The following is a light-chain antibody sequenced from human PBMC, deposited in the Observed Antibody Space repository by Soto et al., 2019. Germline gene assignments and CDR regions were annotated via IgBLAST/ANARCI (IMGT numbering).Light chain of an antibody. CDR3: QQYNNWRQT. CDR1: QRVSSN. Sequence: IVMTQSPSTLSGSPGERATLPCRASQRVSSNVAWYQQKPGQAPRLLLYGASARATGVPARFSGSGSGTQFTLTISSLQSEDFAVYYCQQYNNWRQTFGQGTKVEIK. CDR2: GAS. J-gene: IGKJ1*01. V-gene: IGKV3-15*01.